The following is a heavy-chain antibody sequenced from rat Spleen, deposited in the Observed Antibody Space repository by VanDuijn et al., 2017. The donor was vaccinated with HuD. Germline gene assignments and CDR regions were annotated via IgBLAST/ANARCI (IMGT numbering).Heavy chain of an antibody. CDR1: GFTFSDYY. V-gene: IGHV5-22*01. Sequence: EVQLVESGGGLVQPGGSLKLSCVASGFTFSDYYMAWVRQAPKKGLEWVASISYEGSSTYYGDSVKGRFTISRDNAKSTLYLQMNSLRSEDTATYYCARRYNPDYWGQGVMVTVSS. CDR2: ISYEGSST. J-gene: IGHJ2*01. D-gene: IGHD1-4*01. CDR3: ARRYNPDY.